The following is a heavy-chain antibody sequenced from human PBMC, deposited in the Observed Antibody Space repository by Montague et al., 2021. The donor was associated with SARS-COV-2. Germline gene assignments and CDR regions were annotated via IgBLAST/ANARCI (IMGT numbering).Heavy chain of an antibody. CDR2: VTGSGGAT. D-gene: IGHD2-15*01. V-gene: IGHV3-23*01. CDR3: AKEVGESPSFDY. J-gene: IGHJ4*02. CDR1: GFTFSTYA. Sequence: SLRLSCAASGFTFSTYAMSWVRQAPGKGLEWVSSVTGSGGATYYADSVKGRFTISRDNSKNTVFLHMNSLRAEDTAVYYCAKEVGESPSFDYWGQGTLVTVSS.